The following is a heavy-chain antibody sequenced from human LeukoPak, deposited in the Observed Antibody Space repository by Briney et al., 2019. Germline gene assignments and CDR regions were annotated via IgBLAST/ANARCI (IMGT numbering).Heavy chain of an antibody. CDR3: ARGAYEQPDAFDI. V-gene: IGHV4-4*07. Sequence: PSETLSLTCTVSGGSINSYYWSWIRQPAGKGLEWIGRIYTSGSTNYNPSLKSRVTMSVDTSKNQFSLKLSSVTAADTAVYYCARGAYEQPDAFDIWGQGTMVTVSS. D-gene: IGHD2-21*01. CDR1: GGSINSYY. CDR2: IYTSGST. J-gene: IGHJ3*02.